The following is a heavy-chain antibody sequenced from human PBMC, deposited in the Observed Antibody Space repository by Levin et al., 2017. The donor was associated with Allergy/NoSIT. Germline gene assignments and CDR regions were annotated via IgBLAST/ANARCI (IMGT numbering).Heavy chain of an antibody. CDR2: ISWNSGRI. Sequence: PTGGSLRLSCAASGFTSADPAMHWVRQVPGKGLEWVSGISWNSGRIGYADSVKGRFTTSRDNAKNSLYLQMNSLRVEDTALYYCVKETSDGGADVWGQGTTVTVSS. J-gene: IGHJ6*02. V-gene: IGHV3-9*02. D-gene: IGHD4-23*01. CDR3: VKETSDGGADV. CDR1: GFTSADPA.